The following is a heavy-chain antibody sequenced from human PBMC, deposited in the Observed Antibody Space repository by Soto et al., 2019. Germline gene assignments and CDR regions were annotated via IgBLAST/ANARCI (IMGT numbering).Heavy chain of an antibody. CDR1: GGSISSGDYK. J-gene: IGHJ4*02. Sequence: QVQLQESGPGLVKPSQTLSLTCTVSGGSISSGDYKWSWIRQPPGKGLEWIGYIYYSGYSYNNPSLKSRVTMSVDTSKNQFSLQLSSVTAADTAVYYCARSDNYVPFEYWGQGTLVTVSS. V-gene: IGHV4-30-4*01. D-gene: IGHD4-4*01. CDR2: IYYSGYS. CDR3: ARSDNYVPFEY.